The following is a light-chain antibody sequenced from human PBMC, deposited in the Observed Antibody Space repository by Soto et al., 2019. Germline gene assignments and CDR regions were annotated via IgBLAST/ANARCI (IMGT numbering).Light chain of an antibody. CDR3: SSYTSSSTYV. J-gene: IGLJ1*01. CDR1: SSDVGGYNY. Sequence: QSALTQPASVSGSPGQSITSSCTGTSSDVGGYNYVSWYQQHPGKAPKLMIYEVSNRPSGVSNRFSGSKCGNTASLTISGLQSEDASDYYCSSYTSSSTYVFGTGTKVTVL. CDR2: EVS. V-gene: IGLV2-14*01.